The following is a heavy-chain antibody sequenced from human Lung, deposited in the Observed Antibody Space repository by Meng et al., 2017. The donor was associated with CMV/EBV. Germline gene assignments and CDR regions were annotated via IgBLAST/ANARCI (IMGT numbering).Heavy chain of an antibody. CDR2: ISSSSSYR. CDR3: ARGLSPIAVYGDYVDY. Sequence: GEXXKISCAASGFTFSTYSMNWVRQAPGKGLEWVSSISSSSSYRYYADSVKGRFTISRDNAKISLYLQMNSLRAEDTAVYYCARGLSPIAVYGDYVDYWGPGKXVNGAS. D-gene: IGHD4-17*01. V-gene: IGHV3-21*01. J-gene: IGHJ4*02. CDR1: GFTFSTYS.